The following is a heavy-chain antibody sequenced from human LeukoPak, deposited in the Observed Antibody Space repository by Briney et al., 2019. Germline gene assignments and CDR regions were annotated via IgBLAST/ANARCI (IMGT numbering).Heavy chain of an antibody. V-gene: IGHV3-53*05. CDR3: ARGLSGHSIFGSGLSDY. D-gene: IGHD3-22*01. CDR2: LYDSNEN. CDR1: GFSVSTNY. Sequence: GGSPRLSCVASGFSVSTNYMNWVRQAPGKGPEWVSVLYDSNENFYLAAVEGRFFISRDSPTNTLYLQMNSLRPEDTAVYYCARGLSGHSIFGSGLSDYWGRGTLVTVSS. J-gene: IGHJ4*02.